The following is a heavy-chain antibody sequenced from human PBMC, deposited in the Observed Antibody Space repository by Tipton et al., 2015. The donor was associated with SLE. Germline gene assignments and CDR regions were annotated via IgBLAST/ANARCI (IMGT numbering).Heavy chain of an antibody. Sequence: QVQLVQSGAEVKKPGASVKVSCRASGYTFTNYFMHWVRQAPGQGLEWMEWINPNSSATNIAEKFQDRVAMTRDTSSSTVYMEVNRLTSDGTALYLCARVLTMYLWELHLDYWGQGTLVPFSS. V-gene: IGHV1-2*02. CDR2: INPNSSAT. J-gene: IGHJ4*02. D-gene: IGHD1-26*01. CDR1: GYTFTNYF. CDR3: ARVLTMYLWELHLDY.